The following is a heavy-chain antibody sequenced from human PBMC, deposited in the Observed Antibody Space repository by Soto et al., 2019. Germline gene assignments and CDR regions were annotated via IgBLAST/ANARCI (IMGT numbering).Heavy chain of an antibody. CDR2: IGGSGGST. Sequence: GGSLRLSCAASVFTFSSYAMSWVRQAPGKGLEWVSAIGGSGGSTYYADSVKGRFTISRDNSKNTLYLQMNSLRAEDTAVYYCAKNLRYSSEYYFDYWGQGTLVTVSS. D-gene: IGHD5-18*01. CDR3: AKNLRYSSEYYFDY. V-gene: IGHV3-23*01. J-gene: IGHJ4*02. CDR1: VFTFSSYA.